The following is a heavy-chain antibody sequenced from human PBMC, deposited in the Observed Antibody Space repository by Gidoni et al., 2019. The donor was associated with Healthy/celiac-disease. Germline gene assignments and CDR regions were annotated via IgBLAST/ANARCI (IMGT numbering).Heavy chain of an antibody. V-gene: IGHV3-23*01. CDR3: AKGVAVAPAAVGI. J-gene: IGHJ3*02. CDR1: GFTFSSYA. D-gene: IGHD6-19*01. Sequence: EVQLLESGGGLVQPGGSLRLSGAASGFTFSSYAMGWVRQAPGKGLAWVSAISGSGGSTYYAYSVKGRFTISRDNSKTTLYLKMNSLRAEDTAVYYCAKGVAVAPAAVGIWGQGTMVTVSS. CDR2: ISGSGGST.